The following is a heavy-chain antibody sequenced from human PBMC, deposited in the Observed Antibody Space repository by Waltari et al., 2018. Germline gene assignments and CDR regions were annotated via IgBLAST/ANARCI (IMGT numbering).Heavy chain of an antibody. J-gene: IGHJ4*02. CDR3: ASSGGYYDSSGYYRVNWYFDY. Sequence: EVQLVESGGGLVQPGRSLRLSCTASGFTFGDYAMSWVRQAPGKGLEWGGFIRSKTYGGTKEYAASVKGRCTISRDDSKSIAYLQMNSLKTEDTAVYYCASSGGYYDSSGYYRVNWYFDYWGQGTLVTVSS. V-gene: IGHV3-49*04. CDR1: GFTFGDYA. D-gene: IGHD3-22*01. CDR2: IRSKTYGGTK.